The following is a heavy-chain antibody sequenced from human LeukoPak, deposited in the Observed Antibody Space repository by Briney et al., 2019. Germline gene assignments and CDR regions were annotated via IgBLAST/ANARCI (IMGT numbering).Heavy chain of an antibody. D-gene: IGHD3-3*01. V-gene: IGHV4-34*01. J-gene: IGHJ4*02. CDR3: ARGLASGYPPIPFDY. CDR2: INHRGST. CDR1: SGSFSGYY. Sequence: SETLSLTCAVYSGSFSGYYWSWIRQPPGKGLEWIGEINHRGSTNYNPSLESRVAISVDTSKNQFSLNLTSVTAADTAIYYCARGLASGYPPIPFDYWGQGTLVTVSS.